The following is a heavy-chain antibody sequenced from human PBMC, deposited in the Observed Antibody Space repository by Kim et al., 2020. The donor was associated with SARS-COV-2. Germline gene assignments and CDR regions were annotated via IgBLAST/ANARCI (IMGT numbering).Heavy chain of an antibody. Sequence: SGKGRSTISGDKSKNTLYLRMNSLRAEDTAVYYCAKEGIAAARGRDYFDYWGQGTLVTVSS. V-gene: IGHV3-23*01. CDR3: AKEGIAAARGRDYFDY. D-gene: IGHD6-25*01. J-gene: IGHJ4*02.